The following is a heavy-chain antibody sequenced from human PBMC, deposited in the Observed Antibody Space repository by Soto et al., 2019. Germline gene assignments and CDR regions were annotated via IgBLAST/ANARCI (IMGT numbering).Heavy chain of an antibody. CDR1: GGTFSNYT. CDR3: ARSSPYIVVRNTTGNQDYYGMDV. V-gene: IGHV1-69*01. D-gene: IGHD2-2*01. CDR2: IIPGFGTT. Sequence: QVQLVQSGAEVKKPGSSGKVFCKASGGTFSNYTISWVRQAPGQGLEWMGGIIPGFGTTDYEQKFQGRVTITADGSTSTAYMKLISLRSAYTAVYYCARSSPYIVVRNTTGNQDYYGMDVWGQGTKVSVSS. J-gene: IGHJ6*02.